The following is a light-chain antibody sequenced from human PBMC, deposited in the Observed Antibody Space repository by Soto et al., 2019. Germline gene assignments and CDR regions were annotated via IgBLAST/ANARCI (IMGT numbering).Light chain of an antibody. V-gene: IGKV1-5*01. CDR1: QGISSY. CDR3: QQYNSYSPST. CDR2: DAS. J-gene: IGKJ2*01. Sequence: DIQLTQSPSFLSASVGDRVTITCRASQGISSYLAWYQQKPGKAPKLLIYDASSLESGVPSRFSGSGSGTEFTLSISSLQPDDFGTYYCQQYNSYSPSTFGQGTKLQIK.